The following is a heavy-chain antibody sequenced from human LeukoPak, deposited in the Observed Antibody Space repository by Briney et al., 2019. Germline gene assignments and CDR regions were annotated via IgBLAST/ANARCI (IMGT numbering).Heavy chain of an antibody. J-gene: IGHJ4*02. CDR3: TRDPTYYLRYGYFDF. V-gene: IGHV3-21*01. CDR2: INSVSSHI. CDR1: GFSLTSSA. D-gene: IGHD3-9*01. Sequence: GGSLRLSCAASGFSLTSSAMNWVRQAPGKGLECVSSINSVSSHIYYANSVRGRFTISRDNAKNSLYLQMSSLTAEDTAVYYCTRDPTYYLRYGYFDFWGQGVLVTVSS.